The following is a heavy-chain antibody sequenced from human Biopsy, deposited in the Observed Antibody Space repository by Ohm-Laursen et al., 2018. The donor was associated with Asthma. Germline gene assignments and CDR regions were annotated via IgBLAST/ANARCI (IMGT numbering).Heavy chain of an antibody. CDR2: IMTVFGTT. J-gene: IGHJ6*02. CDR3: ARCQVGYSSGWSLLLKKIYYSGMDV. V-gene: IGHV1-69*01. Sequence: KVSCKAPGGTFSNFAISWVRQAPGQGLEWLGGIMTVFGTTNYAQKFQGRVTITADESTSTAYMEVTSLRSEDTAIYYCARCQVGYSSGWSLLLKKIYYSGMDVWGQGTAVTVSS. D-gene: IGHD6-19*01. CDR1: GGTFSNFA.